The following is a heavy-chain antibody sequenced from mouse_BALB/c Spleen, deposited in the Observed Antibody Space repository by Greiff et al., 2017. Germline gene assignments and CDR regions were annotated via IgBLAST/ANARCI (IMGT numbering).Heavy chain of an antibody. CDR1: GYTFTSYW. D-gene: IGHD1-1*01. J-gene: IGHJ1*01. CDR2: IYPGDGDT. V-gene: IGHV1-87*01. Sequence: QVQLQQSGAELARPGASVKLSCKASGYTFTSYWMQWVKQRPGQGLEWIGAIYPGDGDTRYTQKFKGKATLTADKSSSTAYMQLSSLASEDSAVYYCARDYGSSWYFDVWGAGTTVTVSS. CDR3: ARDYGSSWYFDV.